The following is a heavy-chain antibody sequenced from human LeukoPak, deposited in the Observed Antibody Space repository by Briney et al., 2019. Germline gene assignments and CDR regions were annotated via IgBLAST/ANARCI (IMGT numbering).Heavy chain of an antibody. V-gene: IGHV1-18*01. CDR3: ARDRLGDSSSWEKVWDY. J-gene: IGHJ4*02. CDR1: GYTFTSYG. D-gene: IGHD6-13*01. CDR2: ISDYNGNT. Sequence: ASVKVSCKASGYTFTSYGISWVRQAPGQGLGWMGWISDYNGNTNCAQKLQGRVTMTTDTSTSTDYMELSSLRSDDTAVYYCARDRLGDSSSWEKVWDYWGQGTLVTVSS.